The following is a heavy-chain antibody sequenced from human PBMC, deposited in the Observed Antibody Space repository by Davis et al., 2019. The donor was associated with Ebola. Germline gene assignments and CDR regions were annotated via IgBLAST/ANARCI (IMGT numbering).Heavy chain of an antibody. Sequence: ESLKISCAASGFTFSDYYMSWIRQPPGKGLEWIGYISYSGSTNYNPSLKSRVTISVDTSKNQFSLKLSSVTAADTAVYYCARRRGYFDYWGQGTLVTVSS. J-gene: IGHJ4*02. V-gene: IGHV4-59*12. CDR3: ARRRGYFDY. CDR1: GFTFSDYY. D-gene: IGHD3-10*01. CDR2: ISYSGST.